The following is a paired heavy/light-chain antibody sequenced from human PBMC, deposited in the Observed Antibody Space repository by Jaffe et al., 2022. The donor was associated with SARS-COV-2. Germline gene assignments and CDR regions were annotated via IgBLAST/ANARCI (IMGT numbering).Light chain of an antibody. J-gene: IGKJ1*01. CDR1: QSIANW. CDR3: QQYNTYWT. CDR2: KSS. Sequence: DIQMTQSPSTLSASVGDRVTITCRASQSIANWLAWFQQKPGKAPKVLIYKSSSLESGVPSRFSGSGSGTEFTLTISSLQPDDFATYYCQQYNTYWTFGQGTKVEIK. V-gene: IGKV1-5*03.
Heavy chain of an antibody. CDR3: AKCSSSSGYYYCPDY. CDR1: GFTFNNYA. J-gene: IGHJ4*02. V-gene: IGHV3-23*04. Sequence: EVQLVESGGGFVQPGGSLRLSCAASGFTFNNYAMSWVRQAPGKGLEWVSGISDNGGSTYYADSVKGRFTVSRDNSKNTVYLQVNSLRADDTAVYFCAKCSSSSGYYYCPDYWGQGTLVTVSS. D-gene: IGHD3-22*01. CDR2: ISDNGGST.